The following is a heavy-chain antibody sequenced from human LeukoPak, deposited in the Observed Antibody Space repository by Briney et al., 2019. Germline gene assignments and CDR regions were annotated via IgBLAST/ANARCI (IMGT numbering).Heavy chain of an antibody. CDR2: INHSGST. V-gene: IGHV4-34*01. J-gene: IGHJ3*02. Sequence: SETLSLTCAVYGVSFSGYYWSWLRQPPGKGLEWIGEINHSGSTNYNPSLKSRVTISVDTSKNQFSLKLSSVPAADTAVYYCARSLYYYGSDSFDIWGQGTMVTVSS. CDR3: ARSLYYYGSDSFDI. D-gene: IGHD3-10*01. CDR1: GVSFSGYY.